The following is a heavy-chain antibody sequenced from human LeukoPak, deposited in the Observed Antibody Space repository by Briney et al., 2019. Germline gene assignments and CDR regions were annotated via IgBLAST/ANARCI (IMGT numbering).Heavy chain of an antibody. CDR3: AKGGDYAWDYYGMDV. J-gene: IGHJ6*04. V-gene: IGHV1-3*01. CDR2: INAGNGNT. CDR1: GYTFTSYA. Sequence: GESLKISCKASGYTFTSYAMHWVRQAPGQRLEWMGWINAGNGNTKYSQKFQGRVTITRDTSASTAYMELSSLRSEDTAVYYCAKGGDYAWDYYGMDVWGKGTTVTVSS. D-gene: IGHD4-17*01.